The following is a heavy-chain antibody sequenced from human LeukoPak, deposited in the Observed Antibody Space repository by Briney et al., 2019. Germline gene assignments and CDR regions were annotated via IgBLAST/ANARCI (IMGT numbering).Heavy chain of an antibody. J-gene: IGHJ4*02. V-gene: IGHV2-70*11. Sequence: TLSLTCTVSGGSISSSSYYWGWIRQPPGKALEWLARIDWDDDKYYSTSLKTRLTISKDTSKNQVVLTMTNMDPVDTATYYCARRLRGNYYFDYWGQGTLVTVSS. CDR3: ARRLRGNYYFDY. D-gene: IGHD3-16*01. CDR2: IDWDDDK. CDR1: GGSISSSSYY.